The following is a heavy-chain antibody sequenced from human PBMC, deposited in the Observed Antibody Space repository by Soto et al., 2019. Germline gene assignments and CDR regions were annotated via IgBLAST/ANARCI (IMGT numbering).Heavy chain of an antibody. V-gene: IGHV3-33*01. CDR3: ARDTGRRQEYFQH. CDR1: GFTFSSYG. CDR2: IWYDGSNK. D-gene: IGHD6-25*01. Sequence: GGSLRLSCAASGFTFSSYGMHWVRQAPGKGLEWVAVIWYDGSNKYYADSVKGRFTISRDNSKNTLYLQMNSLRAEDTAVYYCARDTGRRQEYFQHWGQGTLVTVSS. J-gene: IGHJ1*01.